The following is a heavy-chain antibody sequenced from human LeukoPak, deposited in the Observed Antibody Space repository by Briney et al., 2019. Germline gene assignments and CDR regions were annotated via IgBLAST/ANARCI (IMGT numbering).Heavy chain of an antibody. CDR1: GFIFSDYN. CDR2: INWNGETI. CDR3: AKEKGANWDPFDY. D-gene: IGHD7-27*01. Sequence: GGSLRLSCEASGFIFSDYNMNWVRQAPGKGPEWVSGINWNGETIAYRDSVKGRFTISRDSARRSVYLQMNSLRDEDTALYYCAKEKGANWDPFDYWGRGTLVIVSS. J-gene: IGHJ4*02. V-gene: IGHV3-20*04.